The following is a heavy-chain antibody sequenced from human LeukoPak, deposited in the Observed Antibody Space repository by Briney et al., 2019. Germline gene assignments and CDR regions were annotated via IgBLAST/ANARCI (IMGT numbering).Heavy chain of an antibody. CDR1: GFTFSSYA. D-gene: IGHD3-3*01. CDR3: AKDPGLGFWSGYYRGSGWFDP. Sequence: GRSLRLSCAASGFTFSSYAMHWVRQAPGKGLEWVAVISYDGSNKYYADSVKGRFTISRDNSKNTLYLQMNSLRAEDTAVYYCAKDPGLGFWSGYYRGSGWFDPWGQGTLVTVSS. CDR2: ISYDGSNK. V-gene: IGHV3-30-3*01. J-gene: IGHJ5*02.